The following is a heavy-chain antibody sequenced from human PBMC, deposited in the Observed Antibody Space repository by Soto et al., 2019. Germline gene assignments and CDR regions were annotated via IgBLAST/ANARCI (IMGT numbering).Heavy chain of an antibody. CDR1: VASISSGGYY. CDR2: IYYSGST. V-gene: IGHV4-31*03. Sequence: QVQLQESGPGLVKPSQTLSLTCTVSVASISSGGYYWSWIRQHPGEGLEWIGYIYYSGSTSYHPSLKSRVTISVDTSKNQFSLKLSSVTDADTAVYYCARESKYDTSGYPPWFAPWGQGTLVTVSS. D-gene: IGHD3-22*01. J-gene: IGHJ5*02. CDR3: ARESKYDTSGYPPWFAP.